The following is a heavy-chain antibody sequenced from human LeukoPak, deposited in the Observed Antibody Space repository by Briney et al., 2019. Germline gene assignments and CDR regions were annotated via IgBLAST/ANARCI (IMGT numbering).Heavy chain of an antibody. CDR3: ARIRRYRLAVACKTPEPYYFDY. Sequence: SETLSLTCAVYGGSFSGYYWSWIRQPPGKGLEWIGEINHSGSTNYNPSLKSRVTISVDTSKNQFSLKLSSVTAADTAVYYCARIRRYRLAVACKTPEPYYFDYGGQGTLVTVSS. CDR2: INHSGST. V-gene: IGHV4-34*01. CDR1: GGSFSGYY. D-gene: IGHD6-19*01. J-gene: IGHJ4*02.